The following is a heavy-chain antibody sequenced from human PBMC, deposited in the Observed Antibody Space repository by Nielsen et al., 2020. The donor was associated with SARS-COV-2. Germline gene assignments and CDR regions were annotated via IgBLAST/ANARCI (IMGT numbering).Heavy chain of an antibody. D-gene: IGHD1-26*01. V-gene: IGHV3-53*01. Sequence: GGSLRLSCAASGFTVSSNYMSWVRQAPGKGLEWVSVIYSGGSTYYADSVKGRFTISRDNSKNTLYLQMNSLRAEDTAVYYCASLRAWDPFDYWGQGTLVTVSS. J-gene: IGHJ4*02. CDR2: IYSGGST. CDR3: ASLRAWDPFDY. CDR1: GFTVSSNY.